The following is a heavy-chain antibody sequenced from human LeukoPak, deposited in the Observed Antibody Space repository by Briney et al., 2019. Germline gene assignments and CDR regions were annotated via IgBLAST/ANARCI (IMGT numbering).Heavy chain of an antibody. V-gene: IGHV4-39*01. CDR3: ARQEEVPAAANWFDP. D-gene: IGHD2-2*01. CDR1: GGSISSSSYY. J-gene: IGHJ5*02. Sequence: PSETLSLTCTVSGGSISSSSYYWGWIRQPPGKGLEWIGSIYYRGSTYYNPSLKSRVTISVDTSKNQFSLKLSSVTAADTAVYYCARQEEVPAAANWFDPWGQGTLVTVSS. CDR2: IYYRGST.